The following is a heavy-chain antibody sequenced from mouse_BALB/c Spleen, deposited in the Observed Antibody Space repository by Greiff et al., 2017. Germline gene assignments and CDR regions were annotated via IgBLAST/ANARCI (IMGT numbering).Heavy chain of an antibody. D-gene: IGHD2-1*01. V-gene: IGHV5-17*02. J-gene: IGHJ2*01. CDR2: ISSGSSTI. CDR3: ARSGNDY. Sequence: DVHLVESGGGLVQPGGSRKLSCAASGFTFSSFGMHWVRQAPEKGLEWVAYISSGSSTIYYADTVKGRFTISRDNPKNTLFLQMTSLRSEDTAMYYCARSGNDYWGQGTTLTVSS. CDR1: GFTFSSFG.